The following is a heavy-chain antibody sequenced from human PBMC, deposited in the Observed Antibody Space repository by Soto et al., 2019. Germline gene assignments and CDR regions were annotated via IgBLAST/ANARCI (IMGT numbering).Heavy chain of an antibody. CDR1: GYGLTNRD. V-gene: IGHV1-8*01. J-gene: IGHJ5*02. D-gene: IGHD3-16*01. CDR3: ARMATFGSLNWFDP. Sequence: GASVDATGKACGYGLTNRDVRWVRQAAGQGLEWMGWMNPGSGDTGYAQKFQGRVTMTRDISIATAYMELSSLRSDDTAIYYCARMATFGSLNWFDPWGQGTLGTSPQ. CDR2: MNPGSGDT.